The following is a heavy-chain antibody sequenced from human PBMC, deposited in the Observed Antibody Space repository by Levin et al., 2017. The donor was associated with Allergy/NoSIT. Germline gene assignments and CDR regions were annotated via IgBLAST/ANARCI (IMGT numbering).Heavy chain of an antibody. D-gene: IGHD3-10*01. J-gene: IGHJ5*02. V-gene: IGHV4-39*01. Sequence: LSQTLSLTCTVSGDSLSNYKTHYWGFIRQPPGKGLEWIGSIYYTGRTYYNPSLKSRVTISVDTSKNQFSLRLTSVTAADTAVYFCVRRSSGGARFDPWGQGSLVTVSS. CDR2: IYYTGRT. CDR1: GDSLSNYKTHY. CDR3: VRRSSGGARFDP.